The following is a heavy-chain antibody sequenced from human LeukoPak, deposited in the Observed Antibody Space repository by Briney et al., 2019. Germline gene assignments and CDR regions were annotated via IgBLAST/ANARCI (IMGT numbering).Heavy chain of an antibody. V-gene: IGHV3-30*02. D-gene: IGHD2-2*01. CDR3: AKDPSSTSCYGPLCYYYYMDV. CDR2: IRYDGSNK. Sequence: PGGSLRLSCAASGFTFSSYGMHWVRQAPGKGLEWVAFIRYDGSNKYYADSVKGRFTISRDNSKNTLYLQMNSLRAEDTAVYYCAKDPSSTSCYGPLCYYYYMDVWGKGTTVTISS. J-gene: IGHJ6*03. CDR1: GFTFSSYG.